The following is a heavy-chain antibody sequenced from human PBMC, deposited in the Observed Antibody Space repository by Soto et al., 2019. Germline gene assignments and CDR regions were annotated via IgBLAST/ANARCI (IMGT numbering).Heavy chain of an antibody. J-gene: IGHJ4*02. V-gene: IGHV3-21*01. CDR3: ARDILSGGAYPDS. D-gene: IGHD3-10*01. Sequence: GGSLRLSCAASGFTFSTYTMNWVRQAPGKGLEWISSISSGSSYIYYAGSVKGRFTISRDNAKNSLFLQMNSLRADDTAVYYCARDILSGGAYPDSWGQGTKVTVYS. CDR1: GFTFSTYT. CDR2: ISSGSSYI.